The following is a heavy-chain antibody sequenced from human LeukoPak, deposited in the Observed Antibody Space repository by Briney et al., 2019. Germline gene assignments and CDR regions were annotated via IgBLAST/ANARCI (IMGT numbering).Heavy chain of an antibody. CDR1: GFTFSDYT. J-gene: IGHJ3*01. CDR2: INSGNNYI. CDR3: ARVLQGMSAFDL. Sequence: GGSLRLSCVASGFTFSDYTMHWVRQAPGKALEWVSSINSGNNYIYYADSVKGRFTISRDNAKNSLFLQMNSLRADDTAVYSCARVLQGMSAFDLWGQGTMVSVSS. D-gene: IGHD6-13*01. V-gene: IGHV3-21*06.